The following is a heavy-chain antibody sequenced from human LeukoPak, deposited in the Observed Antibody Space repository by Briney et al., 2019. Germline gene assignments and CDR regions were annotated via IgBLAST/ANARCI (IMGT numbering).Heavy chain of an antibody. V-gene: IGHV4-59*08. CDR2: SHISGTI. Sequence: PSETLSLTCAVSGGSISSYYWSWFRQPPGKGLEWIGYSHISGTIKYNPPLQSRATLSLDMSKNHVSLKLRSVTAADTAVYFCARHAGNKGSSSLIDYWGQGILVTVSP. D-gene: IGHD6-6*01. CDR1: GGSISSYY. J-gene: IGHJ4*02. CDR3: ARHAGNKGSSSLIDY.